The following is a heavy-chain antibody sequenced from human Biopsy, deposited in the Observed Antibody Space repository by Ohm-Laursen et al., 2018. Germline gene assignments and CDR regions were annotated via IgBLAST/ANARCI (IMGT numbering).Heavy chain of an antibody. J-gene: IGHJ4*02. Sequence: TLSLTCTVSGVSINGGRYYWNWIRHHPGKGLEWIGNIFYSANTYYNPSLKSRVTISVDTSKNQFSLKLSSVTAADTAVYYRARLGSGDYFPTFFDFWGQGALVTVSS. D-gene: IGHD5-12*01. CDR1: GVSINGGRYY. CDR3: ARLGSGDYFPTFFDF. CDR2: IFYSANT. V-gene: IGHV4-31*03.